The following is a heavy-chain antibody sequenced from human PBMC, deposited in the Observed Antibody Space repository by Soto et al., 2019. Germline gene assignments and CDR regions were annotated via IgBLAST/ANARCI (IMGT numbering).Heavy chain of an antibody. Sequence: PGGSPKISCQGSGYRVTIYWISSVRQMQAIALEWMGIMYPRDSGTIYGPSFQSQVTIPPDKSISTAYLQGVSMKASDNAIYYRARHSRYCGGGRCYPNWFDPWGQGNLVTVSS. CDR2: MYPRDSGT. D-gene: IGHD2-15*01. CDR3: ARHSRYCGGGRCYPNWFDP. CDR1: GYRVTIYW. J-gene: IGHJ5*02. V-gene: IGHV5-51*01.